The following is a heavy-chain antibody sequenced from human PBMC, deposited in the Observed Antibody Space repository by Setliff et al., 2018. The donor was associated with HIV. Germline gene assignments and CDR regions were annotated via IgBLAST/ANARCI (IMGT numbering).Heavy chain of an antibody. CDR2: IIPMYNIP. CDR3: AREDTTGYYSLSAFDI. V-gene: IGHV1-69*13. J-gene: IGHJ3*02. CDR1: GGTLTNYV. Sequence: ASVKVSCKTSGGTLTNYVITWVRQAPGQGLEWMGIIIPMYNIPTYAQKFQGRVTFTADESTSTAYMELSSLSSEDTAVYYCAREDTTGYYSLSAFDIWGQGTLVTVSS. D-gene: IGHD3-22*01.